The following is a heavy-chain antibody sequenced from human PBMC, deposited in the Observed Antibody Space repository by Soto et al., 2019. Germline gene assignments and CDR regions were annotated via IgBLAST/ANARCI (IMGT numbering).Heavy chain of an antibody. J-gene: IGHJ5*02. Sequence: PGGSLRLSCAASGFTISSNAMYWVRQAPGKGLEWVSGISERGDTTHYADSVKGRFTISRDNSKNTLYLQMNSLRAEDTAVYYCAKDFAYDSSGYYGDPWGQGTLVTVS. D-gene: IGHD3-22*01. CDR2: ISERGDTT. CDR1: GFTISSNA. V-gene: IGHV3-23*01. CDR3: AKDFAYDSSGYYGDP.